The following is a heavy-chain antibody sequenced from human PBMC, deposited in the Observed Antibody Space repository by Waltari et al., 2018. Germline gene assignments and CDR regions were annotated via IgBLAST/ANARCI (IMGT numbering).Heavy chain of an antibody. J-gene: IGHJ3*02. CDR2: INHSGST. V-gene: IGHV4-34*01. D-gene: IGHD6-13*01. Sequence: QVQLQQWGAGLLKPSETLSLTCAVYGGSFSGYYWSWIRQPPGKGLEWIGEINHSGSTDHNPSLKSRVTISVDTSKNQFSLKLSSVTAADTAVYYCARGYARIAAAGQAFDIWGQGTMVTVSS. CDR1: GGSFSGYY. CDR3: ARGYARIAAAGQAFDI.